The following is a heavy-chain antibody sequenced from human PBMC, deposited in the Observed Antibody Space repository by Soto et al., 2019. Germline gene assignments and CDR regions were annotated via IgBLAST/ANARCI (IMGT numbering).Heavy chain of an antibody. D-gene: IGHD3-3*01. CDR3: ARAQGRVPYDFWRGAGFDI. V-gene: IGHV1-46*01. J-gene: IGHJ3*02. CDR2: INPSGGST. Sequence: QVQLVQSGAEVKKPGASVKVSCKASGYTFTSYYMHWVRQAPGQGLEWMGIINPSGGSTSYAQKYQGRVTNARGTSTRTVYTELSSLKSEERAVYYCARAQGRVPYDFWRGAGFDIWGQGTMVTVSS. CDR1: GYTFTSYY.